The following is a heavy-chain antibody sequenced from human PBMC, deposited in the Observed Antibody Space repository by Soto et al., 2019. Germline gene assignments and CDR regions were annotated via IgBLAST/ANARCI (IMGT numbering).Heavy chain of an antibody. CDR1: GFTFSSYA. Sequence: QVQLVESGGGVVQPGRSLRLSCAASGFTFSSYAMHWVRQAPGKGLEWVAVISYDGSNKYYADSVKGRFTISRDNSKNTLYLQMNSLRAEDTAVYYCARDGGFLEWLPTAHYYYGMDVWGQGTTVTVSS. V-gene: IGHV3-30-3*01. J-gene: IGHJ6*02. D-gene: IGHD3-3*01. CDR2: ISYDGSNK. CDR3: ARDGGFLEWLPTAHYYYGMDV.